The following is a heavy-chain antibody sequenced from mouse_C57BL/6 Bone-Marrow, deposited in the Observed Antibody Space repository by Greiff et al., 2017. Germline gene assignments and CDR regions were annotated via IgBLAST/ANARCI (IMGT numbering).Heavy chain of an antibody. CDR3: ARGRYDYFDY. V-gene: IGHV5-4*01. CDR2: ISDGGSYT. J-gene: IGHJ2*01. Sequence: VQLKESGGGLVKPGGSLKLSCAASGFTFSSYAMSWVRQTPEKRLEWVATISDGGSYTYYPDNVKGRFTISRDTAKNNLYLQMSDLKSEDTAMYYCARGRYDYFDYWGQGTTLTVSS. CDR1: GFTFSSYA. D-gene: IGHD2-3*01.